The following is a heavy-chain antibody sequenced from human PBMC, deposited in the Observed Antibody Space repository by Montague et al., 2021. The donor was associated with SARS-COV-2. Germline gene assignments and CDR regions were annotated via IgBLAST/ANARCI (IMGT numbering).Heavy chain of an antibody. J-gene: IGHJ4*02. V-gene: IGHV6-1*01. CDR2: TYYRSKWYN. D-gene: IGHD3-10*01. Sequence: CAISGDSVSSNSAAWNWIRQSPSRGLEWLGRTYYRSKWYNDYVVSVKSRITINPDTSKNQFSLQLNSVTPEDTAVYYCARGGWGAPGTGRLFDYWGQGTLVTVSS. CDR3: ARGGWGAPGTGRLFDY. CDR1: GDSVSSNSAA.